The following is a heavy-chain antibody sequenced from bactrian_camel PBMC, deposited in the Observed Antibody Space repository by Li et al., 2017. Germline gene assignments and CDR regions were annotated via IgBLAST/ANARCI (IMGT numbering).Heavy chain of an antibody. Sequence: VQPGGSLNLSCATSGFPFERHAMFWVRQAPGKGLEWVATSNALGGRIYYAAPVKGRFIISRDDAKSTLYLQLDNLKMDDTVMYYCALDGQGNQRGRGTQVTVS. J-gene: IGHJ4*01. CDR1: GFPFERHA. V-gene: IGHV3S31*01. D-gene: IGHD3*01. CDR3: ALDGQGNQ. CDR2: SNALGGRI.